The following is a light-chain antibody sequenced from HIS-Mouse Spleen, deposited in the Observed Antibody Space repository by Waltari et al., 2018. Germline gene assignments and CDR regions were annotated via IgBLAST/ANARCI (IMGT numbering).Light chain of an antibody. Sequence: DIQMTQAPSSLYASVGDRVTITCRASQSISSYLNWYQQKPGKAPKLLIHAASSLQSGVPSRFSGSGSGTDFTLTISSLQPEDFATYYCQQSYSTRWTFGQGTKVEIK. CDR1: QSISSY. CDR2: AAS. J-gene: IGKJ1*01. V-gene: IGKV1-39*01. CDR3: QQSYSTRWT.